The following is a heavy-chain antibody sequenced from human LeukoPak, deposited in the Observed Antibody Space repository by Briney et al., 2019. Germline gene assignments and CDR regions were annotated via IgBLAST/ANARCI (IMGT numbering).Heavy chain of an antibody. J-gene: IGHJ4*02. V-gene: IGHV3-30*18. Sequence: GGSLRLSCATSGFTFSSYGMHWVRQAPGKGLEWVAVISYDGSNKYYADSVKGRFTISRDNSKNTLYLQMNSLRAEDTAVYYCAKDQEFMSGSYYPFDYWGQGTLVTVSS. CDR1: GFTFSSYG. CDR2: ISYDGSNK. CDR3: AKDQEFMSGSYYPFDY. D-gene: IGHD3-10*01.